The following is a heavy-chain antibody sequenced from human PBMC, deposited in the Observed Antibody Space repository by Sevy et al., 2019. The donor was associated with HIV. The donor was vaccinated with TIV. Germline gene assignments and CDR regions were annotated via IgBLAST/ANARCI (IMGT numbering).Heavy chain of an antibody. CDR3: ASSSWIAVSGKFDS. CDR1: DFTFRSNY. CDR2: IYNGGST. V-gene: IGHV3-53*01. J-gene: IGHJ4*02. D-gene: IGHD6-19*01. Sequence: GGSLRLSCAASDFTFRSNYMSWVRQAPGKGLEWVSVIYNGGSTYYADSVKGRFTISRDNSKNTLYLQMNSLRAEDTAVYYCASSSWIAVSGKFDSWGQGTLVTVPQ.